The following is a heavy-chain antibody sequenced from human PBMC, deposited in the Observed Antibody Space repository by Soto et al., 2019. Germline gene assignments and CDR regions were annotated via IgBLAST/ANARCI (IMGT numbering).Heavy chain of an antibody. D-gene: IGHD2-21*02. CDR1: GFTFSSYG. CDR3: AKDLHIVVVTAPDY. CDR2: ISYDGSNK. Sequence: GSLRLSCAASGFTFSSYGMHWVRQAPGKGLEWVAVISYDGSNKYYADSVKGRFTISRDNSKNTLYLQMNSLRAEDTAVYYCAKDLHIVVVTAPDYWGQGTLVTVSS. V-gene: IGHV3-30*18. J-gene: IGHJ4*02.